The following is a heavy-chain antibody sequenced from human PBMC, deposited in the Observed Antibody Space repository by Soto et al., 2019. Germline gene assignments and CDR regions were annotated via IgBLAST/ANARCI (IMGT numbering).Heavy chain of an antibody. CDR1: GGSFSGYY. CDR3: ARVPVCSSTSCHFDFDY. V-gene: IGHV4-34*01. D-gene: IGHD2-2*01. CDR2: INHSGST. J-gene: IGHJ4*02. Sequence: SETLSLTCAVYGGSFSGYYWSWIRQPPGKGLGWIGEINHSGSTNYNPSLKSRVTISVDTSKNQFSLKLSSVTAADTAVYYCARVPVCSSTSCHFDFDYWGQGTLVTVSS.